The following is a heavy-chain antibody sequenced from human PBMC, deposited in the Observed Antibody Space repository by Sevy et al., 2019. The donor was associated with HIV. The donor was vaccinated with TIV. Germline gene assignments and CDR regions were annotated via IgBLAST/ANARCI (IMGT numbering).Heavy chain of an antibody. CDR2: ISSSSTI. CDR3: ARDRISGTTRYYGMDV. D-gene: IGHD1-7*01. Sequence: GGSLRLSCAASGFTFSSYSMNWVRQAPGKGLEWVSYISSSSTIYYADSVKGRFTISRDNAKNSLYLQMNSLRAEDTAVYYCARDRISGTTRYYGMDVWGQGTTVTVSS. V-gene: IGHV3-48*01. CDR1: GFTFSSYS. J-gene: IGHJ6*02.